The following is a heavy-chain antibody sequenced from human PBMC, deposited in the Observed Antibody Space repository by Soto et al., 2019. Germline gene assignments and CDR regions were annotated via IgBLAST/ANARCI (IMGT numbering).Heavy chain of an antibody. V-gene: IGHV1-69*12. CDR2: IIPIFGTA. CDR3: ARSIDYGGNSNWFDP. Sequence: QVQLVQSGAEVKKPGSSVKVSCKASGGTFSSYAISWVRQAPGQGLEWMGGIIPIFGTANYAQKFQGRVTITADESTSTAYRELSSLRSEDTAVYYCARSIDYGGNSNWFDPWGQGTLVTVSS. D-gene: IGHD4-17*01. CDR1: GGTFSSYA. J-gene: IGHJ5*02.